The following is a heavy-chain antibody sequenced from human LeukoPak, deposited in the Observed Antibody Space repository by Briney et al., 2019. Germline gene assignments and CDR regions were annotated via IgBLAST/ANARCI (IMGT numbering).Heavy chain of an antibody. J-gene: IGHJ5*01. D-gene: IGHD6-13*01. V-gene: IGHV1-2*02. Sequence: GAPVKVSCKASGYTFTDYYLHWLRQDPGQGLEWVGWINPNSAGTEYAQEFQGRVTMTRDTSNSTAYMELSRLRPDDTAVYYCARAAWSATSKFDSWGQGTRVTVSS. CDR1: GYTFTDYY. CDR2: INPNSAGT. CDR3: ARAAWSATSKFDS.